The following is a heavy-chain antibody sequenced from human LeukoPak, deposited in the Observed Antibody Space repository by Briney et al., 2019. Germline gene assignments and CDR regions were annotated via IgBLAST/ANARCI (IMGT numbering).Heavy chain of an antibody. CDR2: ISGSGGST. J-gene: IGHJ4*02. Sequence: PGGSLRLSCAASGFTFSSYAMSWVRQAPGQGLEWVSAISGSGGSTYYADSVKGRFTISRDNSKNTLYLQMNSLRAEDTAVYYCAKLPGIAAAGTGHYFDYWGQGTLVTVSS. CDR3: AKLPGIAAAGTGHYFDY. CDR1: GFTFSSYA. V-gene: IGHV3-23*01. D-gene: IGHD6-13*01.